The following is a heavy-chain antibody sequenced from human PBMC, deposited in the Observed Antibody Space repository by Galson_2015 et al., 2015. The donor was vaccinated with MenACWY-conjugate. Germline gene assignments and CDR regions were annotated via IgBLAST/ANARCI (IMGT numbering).Heavy chain of an antibody. Sequence: SLRLSCAASGFTFSSYAMSWVRQAPGKGLEWVSAIGGSGGSTFYADSVKGRFTISRDNSKNTLYLQMNGLRAEDTAVYYCAKGDGESIVVVPAATTTYYYGMDVWGQGTTVTVSS. V-gene: IGHV3-23*01. J-gene: IGHJ6*02. CDR2: IGGSGGST. D-gene: IGHD2-2*01. CDR1: GFTFSSYA. CDR3: AKGDGESIVVVPAATTTYYYGMDV.